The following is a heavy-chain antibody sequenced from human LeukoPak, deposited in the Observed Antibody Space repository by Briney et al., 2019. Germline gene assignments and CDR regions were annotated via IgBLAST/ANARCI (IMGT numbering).Heavy chain of an antibody. CDR3: ATQGLRAYYYDSSGYLYSDY. V-gene: IGHV4-39*01. J-gene: IGHJ4*02. CDR1: GGSISSSSYY. Sequence: SETLSLTCTVSGGSISSSSYYWGWIRQPPGKGLEWIGSIYYSGSTYYNPSLKSRVTISVDTSKNQFSLKLSSVTAADTAVYYCATQGLRAYYYDSSGYLYSDYWGQGTLVTVSS. D-gene: IGHD3-22*01. CDR2: IYYSGST.